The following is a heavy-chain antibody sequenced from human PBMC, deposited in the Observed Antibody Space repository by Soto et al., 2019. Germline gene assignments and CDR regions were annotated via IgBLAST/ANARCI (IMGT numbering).Heavy chain of an antibody. CDR3: ARGQRPYVSGPYSPWFAP. CDR1: GGSISTLY. J-gene: IGHJ5*02. V-gene: IGHV4-59*11. Sequence: QVQLQESGTGLVKPSETLSLTCAVSGGSISTLYWTWIRQPPGKGPQYSGEISYSGSTSDNPSLTGRVTMSVDTSKNEFSLTLTSVTAADTAVYYCARGQRPYVSGPYSPWFAPWGQGILVTVSS. D-gene: IGHD3-10*01. CDR2: ISYSGST.